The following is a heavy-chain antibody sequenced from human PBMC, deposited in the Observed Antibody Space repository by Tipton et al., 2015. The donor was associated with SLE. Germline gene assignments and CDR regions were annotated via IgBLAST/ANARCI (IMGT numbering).Heavy chain of an antibody. CDR3: ARARGSYQGYWYFDL. Sequence: GLVKPSETLSLTCTVSGGSISSYYWSWIRQPPGKGLEWIGYIYTSGSTNYNPSLKSRVTISVDTSKNQFSLKLSSVTAADTAVYYCARARGSYQGYWYFDLWGRGTLVTVSS. D-gene: IGHD1-26*01. V-gene: IGHV4-59*01. CDR1: GGSISSYY. J-gene: IGHJ2*01. CDR2: IYTSGST.